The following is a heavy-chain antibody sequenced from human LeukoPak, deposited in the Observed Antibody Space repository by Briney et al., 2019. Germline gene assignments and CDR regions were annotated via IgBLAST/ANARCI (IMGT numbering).Heavy chain of an antibody. V-gene: IGHV4-34*01. Sequence: PSETLSLTCAVYGGSFSGYYWSWIRQPRGKGLEWIGEINHSGSTNYNPSLKSRVTISVDTSKNQFSLKLSSVTAADTAVYYCAREVYDILTGYYSPHFQRYYYSMDVWGQGTTVTVSS. J-gene: IGHJ6*02. D-gene: IGHD3-9*01. CDR2: INHSGST. CDR1: GGSFSGYY. CDR3: AREVYDILTGYYSPHFQRYYYSMDV.